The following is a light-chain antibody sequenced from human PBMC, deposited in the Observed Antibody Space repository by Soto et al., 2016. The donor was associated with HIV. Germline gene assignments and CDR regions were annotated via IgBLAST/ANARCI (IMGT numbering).Light chain of an antibody. CDR2: QNN. J-gene: IGLJ1*01. CDR3: QAWDTTTNV. CDR1: KLGQKN. Sequence: SYDLTQPPSLSVPPGQTASITCSGEKLGQKNVCWYQQKPGQSPVLLMYQNNKRPSGIPERFSGSNSENTATLTIRATQPSDEAEYYCQAWDTTTNVFGTGTKVTV. V-gene: IGLV3-1*01.